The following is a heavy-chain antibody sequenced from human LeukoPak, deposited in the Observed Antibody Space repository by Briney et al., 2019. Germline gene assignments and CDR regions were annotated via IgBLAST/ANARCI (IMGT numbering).Heavy chain of an antibody. CDR2: ISGSGGST. J-gene: IGHJ5*02. Sequence: GRSLRLSCAASGFTFSSYGMHWVRQAPGKGLEWVSAISGSGGSTYYADSVKGRFTISRDNSKNTLYLQMNSLRAEDTAVYYCAKWGKYSSSSHHPAWGQGTLVTVSS. CDR1: GFTFSSYG. CDR3: AKWGKYSSSSHHPA. D-gene: IGHD6-6*01. V-gene: IGHV3-23*01.